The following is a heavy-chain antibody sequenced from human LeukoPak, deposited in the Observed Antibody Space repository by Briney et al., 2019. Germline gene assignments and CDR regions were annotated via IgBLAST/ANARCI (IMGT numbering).Heavy chain of an antibody. CDR3: VRGGAYDI. Sequence: GGSLRLSCVASGFTFSMYWMTWFRQAPGKGLEWVANLKQDGSQTNYVDSVKGRFTISRDNAKKSLYLQMNSLRGEDTAVYYCVRGGAYDIWGQGTRVTVSS. CDR1: GFTFSMYW. J-gene: IGHJ3*02. V-gene: IGHV3-7*01. CDR2: LKQDGSQT.